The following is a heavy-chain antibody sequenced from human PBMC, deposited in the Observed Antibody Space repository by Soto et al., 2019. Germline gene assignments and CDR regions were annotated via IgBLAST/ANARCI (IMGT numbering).Heavy chain of an antibody. CDR3: TRLYCSGGSCYPYYYYYYMAF. CDR2: IRSKAYGGTT. V-gene: IGHV3-49*03. J-gene: IGHJ6*03. CDR1: GFTFGDYA. D-gene: IGHD2-15*01. Sequence: LRLSCTASGFTFGDYAMSWFRQAPGKGLEWVGFIRSKAYGGTTEYAASVKGRFTISRDDSKSIAYLQMNSLKTEDTAVYYCTRLYCSGGSCYPYYYYYYMAFWGKGTSVTVSS.